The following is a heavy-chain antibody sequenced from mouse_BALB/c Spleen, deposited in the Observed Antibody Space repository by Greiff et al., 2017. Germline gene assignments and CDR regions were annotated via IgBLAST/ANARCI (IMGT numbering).Heavy chain of an antibody. CDR2: INPGSGGT. V-gene: IGHV1-54*01. J-gene: IGHJ4*01. CDR1: GYAFTNYL. D-gene: IGHD1-2*01. Sequence: QVQLKQSGAELVRPGTSVKVSCKASGYAFTNYLIEWVKQRPGQGLEWIGVINPGSGGTNYNEKFKGKATLTADKSSSTAYMQLSSLTSDDSAVYFCARSDPRYYGYVYAMDYWGQGTSVTVSS. CDR3: ARSDPRYYGYVYAMDY.